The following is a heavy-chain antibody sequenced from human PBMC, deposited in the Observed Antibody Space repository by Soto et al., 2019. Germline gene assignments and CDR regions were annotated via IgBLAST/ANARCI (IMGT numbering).Heavy chain of an antibody. J-gene: IGHJ4*02. V-gene: IGHV1-69*13. D-gene: IGHD3-22*01. CDR2: IVPMFGTA. CDR1: GVTFSRYA. CDR3: ARGVYYDSRGSYFFF. Sequence: SLKVSCKASGVTFSRYALSWVRQAPGQGPEWMGGIVPMFGTANYAQKFQGRVTITADESTSTAYMQLSSLRSEDTAVYYCARGVYYDSRGSYFFFWGQGTLVTVSS.